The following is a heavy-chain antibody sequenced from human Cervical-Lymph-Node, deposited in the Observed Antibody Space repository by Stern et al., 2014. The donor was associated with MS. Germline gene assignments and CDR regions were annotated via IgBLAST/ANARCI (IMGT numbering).Heavy chain of an antibody. CDR2: INPNSGAT. J-gene: IGHJ4*02. D-gene: IGHD1-26*01. CDR3: ARISLGSGIDY. Sequence: VQLVESGAEVKKPGASVKGTCKTSENTFTGYYIHWVRQAPGQGLEWMGWINPNSGATNYAQRFQDRVSLTSDTSNSLAYMELDRLTSGDTAVYYCARISLGSGIDYWGQGSLVTVSS. CDR1: ENTFTGYY. V-gene: IGHV1-2*02.